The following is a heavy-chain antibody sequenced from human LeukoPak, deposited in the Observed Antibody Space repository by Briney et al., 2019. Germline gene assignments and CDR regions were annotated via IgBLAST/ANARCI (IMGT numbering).Heavy chain of an antibody. CDR2: ISGSSGST. CDR1: GFTFSSYA. CDR3: AKGIVAGDYYYYGMDV. J-gene: IGHJ6*02. D-gene: IGHD1-26*01. Sequence: GGSLTLSCAASGFTFSSYAMSWVRQAPGEGLEWVSGISGSSGSTHHADSVKGRFTISRDNSKNTLYLQMNSLRAEDTAVYYCAKGIVAGDYYYYGMDVWGQGTTVTVSS. V-gene: IGHV3-23*01.